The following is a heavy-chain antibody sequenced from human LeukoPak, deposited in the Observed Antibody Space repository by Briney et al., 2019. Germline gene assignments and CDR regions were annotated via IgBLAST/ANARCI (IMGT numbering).Heavy chain of an antibody. CDR1: GYTFNAYA. CDR3: ARGSTSDWPLDH. D-gene: IGHD6-19*01. CDR2: IDADNGDT. V-gene: IGHV1-3*01. Sequence: ASVTVSCTASGYTFNAYAIHWVRQAPGQRFEWMGWIDADNGDTAYSQNFQGRVTISRDTSARTVYMELRSLRSEDTAVYYCARGSTSDWPLDHWGQETLVTISS. J-gene: IGHJ4*02.